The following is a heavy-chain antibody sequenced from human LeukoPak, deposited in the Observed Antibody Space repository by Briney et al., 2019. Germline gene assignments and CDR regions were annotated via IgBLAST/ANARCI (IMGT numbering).Heavy chain of an antibody. D-gene: IGHD3-10*01. CDR1: GFTFSSYG. Sequence: GRSLRLSCAASGFTFSSYGMHWVRQAPGKGLEWVAVIWYDGSNKYYADSVKGRFTISRDNPKNTLYLQMNSLRAEDTAVYYCARDYLSYGSGSSNWFDPWGQGTLVTVSS. CDR3: ARDYLSYGSGSSNWFDP. V-gene: IGHV3-33*01. CDR2: IWYDGSNK. J-gene: IGHJ5*02.